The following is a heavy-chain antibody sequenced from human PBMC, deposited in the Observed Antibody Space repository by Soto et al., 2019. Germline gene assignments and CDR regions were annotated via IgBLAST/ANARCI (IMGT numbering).Heavy chain of an antibody. Sequence: EVQLVESGGGLVQPGGSLRLSCAASGFTVSSNYMSWVRQAPGKGLEWVSVIYSGGSTYYADSVKGRFTISRDNSKNTLYLQMNSLRAEDTAVYYCARDPFGVVITIKNYYYGMDVWGQGTTVTVSS. CDR1: GFTVSSNY. D-gene: IGHD3-3*01. CDR3: ARDPFGVVITIKNYYYGMDV. V-gene: IGHV3-66*01. J-gene: IGHJ6*02. CDR2: IYSGGST.